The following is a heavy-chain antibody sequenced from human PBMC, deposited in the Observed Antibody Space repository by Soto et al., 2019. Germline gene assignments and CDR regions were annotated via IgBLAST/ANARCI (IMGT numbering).Heavy chain of an antibody. Sequence: GGSLRLSCAASGFTFSSYAMSWVRQAPGKGLEWVSAISGSGGSTYYADSVKGRFTISRDNSKNTLYLQMNSLRAEDTAVYYCAKEMEFIVATICYFDYWGQGTLVTVSS. V-gene: IGHV3-23*01. CDR2: ISGSGGST. J-gene: IGHJ4*02. CDR3: AKEMEFIVATICYFDY. D-gene: IGHD5-12*01. CDR1: GFTFSSYA.